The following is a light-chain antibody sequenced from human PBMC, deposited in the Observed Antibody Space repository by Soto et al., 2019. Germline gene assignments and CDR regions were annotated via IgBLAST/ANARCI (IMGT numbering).Light chain of an antibody. Sequence: IQMTQSPSSLSASVGDRVTITCRASQSINTYLNWYHQRPGKAPKVLIYAASSLQSGVPSRFSGSGYGTDFTLTISSLQPDDFATYYCQQGYSSPRTFGQGTKVDIK. V-gene: IGKV1-39*01. CDR1: QSINTY. CDR3: QQGYSSPRT. J-gene: IGKJ1*01. CDR2: AAS.